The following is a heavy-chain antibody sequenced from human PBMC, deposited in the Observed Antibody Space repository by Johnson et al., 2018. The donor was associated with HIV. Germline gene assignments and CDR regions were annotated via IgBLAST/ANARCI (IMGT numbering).Heavy chain of an antibody. D-gene: IGHD3-22*01. CDR1: GVTVSNNY. V-gene: IGHV3-66*01. CDR2: IYSGGST. J-gene: IGHJ3*02. Sequence: VQLVESGGGLVQRGGSLRLSCVASGVTVSNNYMIWVRQAPGKGLEWVSVIYSGGSTYYADSVKGRCTISRDNSKNTLYLQMNSLRAEDTAVYYCARDDTMMHGFDIWGQGTMVTVSS. CDR3: ARDDTMMHGFDI.